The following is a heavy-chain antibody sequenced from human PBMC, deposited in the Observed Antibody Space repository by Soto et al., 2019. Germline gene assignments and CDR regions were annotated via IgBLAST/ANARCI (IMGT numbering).Heavy chain of an antibody. J-gene: IGHJ4*02. D-gene: IGHD6-6*01. V-gene: IGHV3-30*18. CDR3: AKALAALGDY. Sequence: QVQLVESGGGVVQPGRSLRLSCAASGFTFSSYGMHWVRQAPGKGLEWVAVISYDGSNNYYADSVKGRFTISRDNSKNPLYLQMNSLRAEDTAVYYCAKALAALGDYWGQGTLVTVSS. CDR2: ISYDGSNN. CDR1: GFTFSSYG.